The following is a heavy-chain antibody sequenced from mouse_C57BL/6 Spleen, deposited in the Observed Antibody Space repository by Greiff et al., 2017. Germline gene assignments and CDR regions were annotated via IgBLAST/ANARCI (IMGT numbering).Heavy chain of an antibody. D-gene: IGHD2-1*01. V-gene: IGHV3-6*01. CDR3: ARGLLSPFDY. J-gene: IGHJ2*01. CDR1: GYSITSGYY. CDR2: ISYDGSN. Sequence: EVHLVESGPGLVKPSQSLSLTCSVTGYSITSGYYWNWIRQFPGNKLEWMGYISYDGSNNYNPSLKNRISITRDTSKNQFFLKLNSVTTEDTATYYCARGLLSPFDYWGQGTTLTVSS.